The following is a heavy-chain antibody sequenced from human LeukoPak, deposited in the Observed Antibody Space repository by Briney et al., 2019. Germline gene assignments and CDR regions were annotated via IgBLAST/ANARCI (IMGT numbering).Heavy chain of an antibody. V-gene: IGHV4-34*01. CDR1: GGSFSGYY. CDR2: INHSGST. J-gene: IGHJ4*02. Sequence: PSETLSLICAVYGGSFSGYYWSWIRQPPGKGLEWIGEINHSGSTNYNPSLKSRVTISVDTFKNQFSLKLSSVTAADTAVYYCARETYYFGSSYVDQWGQGTLVTVSS. CDR3: ARETYYFGSSYVDQ. D-gene: IGHD3-10*01.